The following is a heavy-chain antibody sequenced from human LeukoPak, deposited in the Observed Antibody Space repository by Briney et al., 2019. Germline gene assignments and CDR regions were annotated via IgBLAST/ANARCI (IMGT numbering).Heavy chain of an antibody. V-gene: IGHV4-59*01. CDR2: IYYSGST. D-gene: IGHD6-19*01. Sequence: SETLSLTCTVSGGSISSYYWSWIRQPPGKGLGWIGYIYYSGSTNYNPSLKSRVTISVDTSKNQFSLKLSSVTAADTAVYYCARGLRGWNFDYWGQGTLVTVSS. J-gene: IGHJ4*02. CDR1: GGSISSYY. CDR3: ARGLRGWNFDY.